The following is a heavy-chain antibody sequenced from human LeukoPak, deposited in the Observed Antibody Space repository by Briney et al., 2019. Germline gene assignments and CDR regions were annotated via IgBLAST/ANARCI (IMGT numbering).Heavy chain of an antibody. Sequence: SETLSLTCTVSGGSISTSDYDWNWIRQPPGRGLEWIGRISYSGSTYYNPSLRRRVTMSVDTSKNHFSLDLSSLTAADTAVYYCARRAIPAAGSFDPWGQGTLVTVSS. CDR1: GGSISTSDYD. CDR3: ARRAIPAAGSFDP. D-gene: IGHD6-13*01. CDR2: ISYSGST. V-gene: IGHV4-39*02. J-gene: IGHJ5*02.